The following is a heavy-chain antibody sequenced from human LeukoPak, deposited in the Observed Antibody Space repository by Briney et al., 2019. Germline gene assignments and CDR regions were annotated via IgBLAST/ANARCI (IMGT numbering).Heavy chain of an antibody. CDR1: GYTFTGYY. CDR3: ARFAAPNGYNYDY. CDR2: IIPIFGTA. Sequence: SVKVSCKASGYTFTGYYMHWVRQAPGQGLEWMGGIIPIFGTANYAQKFQGRVTITADESTSTAYMELSSLRSEDTAVYYCARFAAPNGYNYDYWGQGTLVTVSS. D-gene: IGHD5-24*01. V-gene: IGHV1-69*13. J-gene: IGHJ4*02.